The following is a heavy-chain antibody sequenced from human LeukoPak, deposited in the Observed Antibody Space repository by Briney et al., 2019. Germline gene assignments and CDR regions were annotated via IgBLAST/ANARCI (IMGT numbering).Heavy chain of an antibody. J-gene: IGHJ4*02. D-gene: IGHD6-6*01. CDR1: GFTFNNFG. CDR3: SKDSEVVSHDY. CDR2: ISYDGSRK. V-gene: IGHV3-30*18. Sequence: GGSLRLSCVASGFTFNNFGMHWVRQAPGKGLEWVAVISYDGSRKYYADSVKGRFNISRDNSKNTLYLRINSLRDDDTAMYYCSKDSEVVSHDYWGQGAMVTVSS.